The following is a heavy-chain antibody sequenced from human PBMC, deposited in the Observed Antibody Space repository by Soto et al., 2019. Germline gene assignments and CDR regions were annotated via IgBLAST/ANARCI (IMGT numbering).Heavy chain of an antibody. CDR3: ARVRSSGWYYDY. CDR2: INAGNGNT. V-gene: IGHV1-3*05. CDR1: GYTFTSYA. Sequence: QVQLGQSGAEEKKPGASVKVSCKASGYTFTSYAMHWVRQAPGQRLEWMGWINAGNGNTKYSQKFQGRVTITRDTFASTAYMELSSLRSEDTAVYYCARVRSSGWYYDYWGQGTLVTVSS. D-gene: IGHD6-19*01. J-gene: IGHJ4*02.